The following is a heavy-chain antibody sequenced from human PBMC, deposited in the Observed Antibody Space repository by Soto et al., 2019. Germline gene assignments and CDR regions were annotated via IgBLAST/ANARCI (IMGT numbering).Heavy chain of an antibody. Sequence: QVQLVQSGAEVKKPGASVKVSCKASGYTFTSYYMHWVRQAPGQGLEWMGIINPSGGSTSHAQKFQGRVTMTRDTSTSTVYMELSSLRSEDTAVYYCARVRVSYGFLLYYYGMDVWGQGTTVTVSS. CDR2: INPSGGST. CDR3: ARVRVSYGFLLYYYGMDV. D-gene: IGHD5-18*01. V-gene: IGHV1-46*01. J-gene: IGHJ6*02. CDR1: GYTFTSYY.